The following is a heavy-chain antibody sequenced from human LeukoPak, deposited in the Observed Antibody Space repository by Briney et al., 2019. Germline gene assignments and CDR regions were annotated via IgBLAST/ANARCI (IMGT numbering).Heavy chain of an antibody. CDR1: GCSISSYY. D-gene: IGHD2-2*01. J-gene: IGHJ4*02. Sequence: SEALSLTCTVSGCSISSYYWSWIRQPPGKGLEWIGYIYYSGSTNYNPSLKGRVTILVDTSKKQFSLKLISVTAAATAVYYCARLSTARYCSSTSCPPAVYYFDYWGQGTLVTVSS. CDR2: IYYSGST. CDR3: ARLSTARYCSSTSCPPAVYYFDY. V-gene: IGHV4-59*08.